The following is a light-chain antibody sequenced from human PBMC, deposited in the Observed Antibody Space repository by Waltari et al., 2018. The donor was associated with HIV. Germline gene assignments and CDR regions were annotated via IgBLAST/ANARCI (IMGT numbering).Light chain of an antibody. CDR1: SSNIGPGYD. CDR2: GAD. CDR3: QSYDTDLKSGV. J-gene: IGLJ3*02. Sequence: QSVLTQPPSVSGAPGQRVTIPCTGSSSNIGPGYDVQWYQQLPGAAPKLLIFGADIRPSGVPDRFAGSKSGRSASLAISGLQSDDEADYFCQSYDTDLKSGVFGGGTKVTVL. V-gene: IGLV1-40*01.